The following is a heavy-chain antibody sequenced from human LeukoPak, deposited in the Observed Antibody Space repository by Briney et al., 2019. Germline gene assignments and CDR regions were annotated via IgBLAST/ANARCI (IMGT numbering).Heavy chain of an antibody. Sequence: SVKVSCKASGGTFPTYAINWLRQAPGQGLEWMGRIFPIFGAPHYAHTFQGRFSITTDQSSHTLYLQLNTLRSEHTAVYYCVRIRGDYGVLAYWGQGTLVTVSS. CDR3: VRIRGDYGVLAY. J-gene: IGHJ4*02. CDR2: IFPIFGAP. D-gene: IGHD4-17*01. CDR1: GGTFPTYA. V-gene: IGHV1-69*05.